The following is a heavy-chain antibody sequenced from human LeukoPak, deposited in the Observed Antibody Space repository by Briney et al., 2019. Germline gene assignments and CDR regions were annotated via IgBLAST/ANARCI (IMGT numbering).Heavy chain of an antibody. J-gene: IGHJ4*02. CDR2: IYYSGTA. D-gene: IGHD2/OR15-2a*01. Sequence: SETLSLTCTVSGGSIGSGDYYWSWIRQHPGKGLEWIGYIYYSGTAYYHPSLKSRVSISVDTSKNQFSLKLSSVTAADTAVYYCASVREASISPYFDYWGQGTLVTVSS. V-gene: IGHV4-31*03. CDR3: ASVREASISPYFDY. CDR1: GGSIGSGDYY.